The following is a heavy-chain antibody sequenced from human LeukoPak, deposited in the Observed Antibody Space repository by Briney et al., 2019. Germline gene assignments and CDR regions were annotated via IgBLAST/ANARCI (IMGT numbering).Heavy chain of an antibody. CDR2: INHSGST. CDR3: ARLHKQWLVRSYYFDY. Sequence: SETLSLTCAVYGGSFSGYYWSWIRQPPGKGLEWIGEINHSGSTNYNPSPKSQVTISVDTSKNQFSLKLSSVTAADTAVYYCARLHKQWLVRSYYFDYWGQGTLVTVSS. V-gene: IGHV4-34*01. J-gene: IGHJ4*02. D-gene: IGHD6-19*01. CDR1: GGSFSGYY.